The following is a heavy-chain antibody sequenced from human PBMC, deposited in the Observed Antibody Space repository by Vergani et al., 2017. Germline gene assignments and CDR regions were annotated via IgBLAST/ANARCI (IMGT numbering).Heavy chain of an antibody. J-gene: IGHJ6*02. CDR1: GGTFSSYT. CDR3: ARGLQRILSYYGMDV. CDR2: IIPILGIA. D-gene: IGHD4-11*01. V-gene: IGHV1-69*02. Sequence: QVQLVQSGAEVKTPGSSVKVSCKASGGTFSSYTISWVRQAPGQGLEWMGRIIPILGIANYAQKFQGRVTITADKYTSTAYIELSSMRSEDTAVYYCARGLQRILSYYGMDVWGQATTVTVPS.